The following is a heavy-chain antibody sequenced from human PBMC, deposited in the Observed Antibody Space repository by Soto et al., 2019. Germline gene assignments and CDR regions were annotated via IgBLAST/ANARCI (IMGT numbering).Heavy chain of an antibody. V-gene: IGHV4-59*01. CDR2: IYYSGST. D-gene: IGHD3-3*01. CDR1: AGSISSYY. Sequence: PETLSLTYTVSAGSISSYYWSWIRQPPGKGLEWIGYIYYSGSTNYNPSLKSRVTISVDTSKDQFSLKLSSVTAADTAVYYCASGNFFSWDGDHRDLLYFPAQRSSDL. J-gene: IGHJ2*01. CDR3: ASGNFFSWDGDHRDLLYFPAQRSSDL.